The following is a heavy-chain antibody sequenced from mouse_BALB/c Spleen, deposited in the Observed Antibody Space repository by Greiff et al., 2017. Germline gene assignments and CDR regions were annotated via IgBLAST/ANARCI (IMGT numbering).Heavy chain of an antibody. Sequence: EVKVEESGGGLVQPGGSRKLSCAASGFTFSDYGMAWVRQAPGKGPEWVAFISNLAYSIYYADTVTGRFTISRENAKNTLYLEMSSLRSEDTAMYYCARDLNYGSTYYAMDYWGQGTSVTVSS. V-gene: IGHV5-15*02. CDR1: GFTFSDYG. CDR3: ARDLNYGSTYYAMDY. D-gene: IGHD1-1*01. CDR2: ISNLAYSI. J-gene: IGHJ4*01.